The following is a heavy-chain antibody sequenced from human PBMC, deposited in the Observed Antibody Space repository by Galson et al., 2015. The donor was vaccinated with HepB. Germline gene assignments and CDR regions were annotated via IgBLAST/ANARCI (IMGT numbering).Heavy chain of an antibody. D-gene: IGHD5-24*01. V-gene: IGHV3-15*01. CDR1: GFIFSNAW. J-gene: IGHJ4*02. Sequence: SLRLSCAASGFIFSNAWMSWVRRAPGRGLEWLGRIKSSTDGGTTDYAALVKGRFTFSRDDSQNTLYLQMSSLTTEYTAVYYCTTDQRWEHRDDYWGQGTLVIVSS. CDR3: TTDQRWEHRDDY. CDR2: IKSSTDGGTT.